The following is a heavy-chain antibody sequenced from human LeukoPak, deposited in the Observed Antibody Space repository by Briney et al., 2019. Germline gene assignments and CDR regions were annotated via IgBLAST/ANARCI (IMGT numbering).Heavy chain of an antibody. CDR1: GYTFTSYY. J-gene: IGHJ6*02. D-gene: IGHD3-3*01. CDR2: INPSGGST. Sequence: ASVKVSCKASGYTFTSYYMHWVRQAPGQGLEWMEIINPSGGSTSYAQKFQGRVTMTRDTSTSTVYMELSSLRSEDTAVYYCARDLRFLEWLGPRYYYYGMDVWGQGTTVTVSS. V-gene: IGHV1-46*01. CDR3: ARDLRFLEWLGPRYYYYGMDV.